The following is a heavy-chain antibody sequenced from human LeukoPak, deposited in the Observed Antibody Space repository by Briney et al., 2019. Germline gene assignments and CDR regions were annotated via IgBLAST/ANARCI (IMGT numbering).Heavy chain of an antibody. CDR3: ARDPYSGRYGDYYYYYMDV. V-gene: IGHV3-7*01. D-gene: IGHD1-26*01. CDR1: GFTFSSYW. CDR2: IKQDGSEK. Sequence: GGSLRLSCAASGFTFSSYWMSWVRQAPGKGLEWVVSIKQDGSEKYYVDSGKGRFTISRDNAKNSLYLQMNSLRAEDTAVYYCARDPYSGRYGDYYYYYMDVWGKGTTVAVSS. J-gene: IGHJ6*03.